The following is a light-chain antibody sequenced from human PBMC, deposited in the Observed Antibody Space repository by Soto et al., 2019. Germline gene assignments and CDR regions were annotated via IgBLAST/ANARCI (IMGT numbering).Light chain of an antibody. Sequence: EIVITQSPATLSVSPGERATLSCRASQSVSSNLAWYQQKPGQAPRLLIYGASTRATGIPARFSGSGSGTEFTLTISSLQSEDFAVYYCQQYNNWPELTFGGGT. J-gene: IGKJ4*01. CDR3: QQYNNWPELT. CDR1: QSVSSN. V-gene: IGKV3D-15*01. CDR2: GAS.